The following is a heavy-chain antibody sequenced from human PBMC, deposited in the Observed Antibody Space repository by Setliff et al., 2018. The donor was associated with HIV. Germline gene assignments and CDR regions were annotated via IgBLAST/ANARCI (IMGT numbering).Heavy chain of an antibody. D-gene: IGHD3-22*01. Sequence: TLSLTCTVSGGSINSGDYYWSWIRQYPGQGLEWIGYVYYTGSTFYNPSLKSRVTISLDSSNNQFSLKLSSVTAADTAVYYCARYYYDSSGYINWFDPWGQGTVVTAPQ. CDR3: ARYYYDSSGYINWFDP. CDR2: VYYTGST. CDR1: GGSINSGDYY. J-gene: IGHJ5*02. V-gene: IGHV4-31*03.